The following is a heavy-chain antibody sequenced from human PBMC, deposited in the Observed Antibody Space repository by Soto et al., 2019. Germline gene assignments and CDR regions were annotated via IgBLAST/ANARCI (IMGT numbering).Heavy chain of an antibody. D-gene: IGHD3-16*01. CDR2: LYQGLSI. V-gene: IGHV4-34*01. J-gene: IGHJ4*02. CDR1: SGSFSGYY. Sequence: SETLSLTCAVYSGSFSGYYWSWIRQPPGKGLEWIGELYQGLSIIYNPSLEGRVTISGDSSKNQFSLKLRSVTAADTAVYYCARHGGYYFDYWGQGTLVTVYS. CDR3: ARHGGYYFDY.